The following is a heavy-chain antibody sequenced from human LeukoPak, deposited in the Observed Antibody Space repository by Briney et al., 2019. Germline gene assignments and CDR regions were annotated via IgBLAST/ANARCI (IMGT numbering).Heavy chain of an antibody. D-gene: IGHD4-17*01. Sequence: SETLSLTCSVSGGSISSYYWSWIRQPPGRGLEWIGNIFYTGSTKYNPSLKSRVTISVDTSKNQFSLKLSSVTAADTAVYYCARGGRTVTTFLNYWGQGTLVTVSS. J-gene: IGHJ4*02. V-gene: IGHV4-59*12. CDR2: IFYTGST. CDR1: GGSISSYY. CDR3: ARGGRTVTTFLNY.